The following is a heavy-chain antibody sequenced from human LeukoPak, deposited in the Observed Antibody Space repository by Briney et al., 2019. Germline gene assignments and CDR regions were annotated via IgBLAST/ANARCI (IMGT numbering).Heavy chain of an antibody. CDR3: ARVHSGSYSIKS. Sequence: PSETLSLTCTVSGVSISSYYWSWIRQPPGKGLEWIGYIYYSGSTNYNPSLKSRVTISVDTSKNQFSLKLSSVTAADTAVYYCARVHSGSYSIKSWGQGTLVTVSS. D-gene: IGHD1-26*01. CDR2: IYYSGST. CDR1: GVSISSYY. J-gene: IGHJ4*02. V-gene: IGHV4-59*01.